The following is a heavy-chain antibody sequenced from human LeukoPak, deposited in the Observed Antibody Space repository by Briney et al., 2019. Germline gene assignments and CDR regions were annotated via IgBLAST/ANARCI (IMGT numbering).Heavy chain of an antibody. CDR1: GYTFTGYY. V-gene: IGHV1-2*02. CDR3: ARLSHHSSGWYGGWFDP. D-gene: IGHD6-19*01. J-gene: IGHJ5*02. Sequence: ASVKVSCKASGYTFTGYYMHWVRQAPGQGLEWMGWINPNSGGTNYAQKFQGRVTMTRDTSISTAYMELGRLRSDDTAVYYCARLSHHSSGWYGGWFDPWGQGTLVTVSS. CDR2: INPNSGGT.